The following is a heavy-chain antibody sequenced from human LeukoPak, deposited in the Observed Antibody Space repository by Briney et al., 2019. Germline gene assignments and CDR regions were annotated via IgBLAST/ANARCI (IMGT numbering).Heavy chain of an antibody. CDR3: AREGRESVVVPAAKLRRGFGALDI. CDR2: ISYGGSNK. CDR1: GFTFSSYG. J-gene: IGHJ3*02. V-gene: IGHV3-30*03. Sequence: GGSLRLSCAASGFTFSSYGMHWVRQAPGKGLEWVAVISYGGSNKYYADSVKGRFTISRDNSKNTLYLQMNSLRSEDTAVYYCAREGRESVVVPAAKLRRGFGALDIWGQGTMVTVSS. D-gene: IGHD2-2*01.